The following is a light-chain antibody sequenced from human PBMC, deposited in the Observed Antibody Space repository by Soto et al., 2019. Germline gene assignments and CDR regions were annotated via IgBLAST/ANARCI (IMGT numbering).Light chain of an antibody. CDR1: QTISSW. CDR3: QQDHPYFPLT. Sequence: DIQMTQFPSTLSASVGDRVTITCRASQTISSWLAWYQHKPGKPPRVLIYKASSLENGVPSRFSGSGSGTEFTLTISSLQPDDFATYYCQQDHPYFPLTFGQGTKVDIK. J-gene: IGKJ1*01. CDR2: KAS. V-gene: IGKV1-5*03.